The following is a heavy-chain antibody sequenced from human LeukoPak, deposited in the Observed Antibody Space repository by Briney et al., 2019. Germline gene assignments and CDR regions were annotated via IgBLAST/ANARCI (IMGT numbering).Heavy chain of an antibody. Sequence: GVSVRLSCGVCGLSYRNYSMSWVRQAPAKERAWVSANSGSGDRTDYTYSVKARFSIPKDNSEHTLYLQMNSLRAEDTAGYYCARDHRRLIVAGVPNSFDYWGQGILVIVSS. CDR1: GLSYRNYS. J-gene: IGHJ4*02. D-gene: IGHD6-13*01. CDR2: NSGSGDRT. V-gene: IGHV3-23*01. CDR3: ARDHRRLIVAGVPNSFDY.